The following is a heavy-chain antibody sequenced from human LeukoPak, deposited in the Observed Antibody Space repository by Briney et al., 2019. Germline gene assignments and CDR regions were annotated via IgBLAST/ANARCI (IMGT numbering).Heavy chain of an antibody. Sequence: PGGSLRLSCAASGFTFSSYGMHWVRQAPGKGLEWVAVISYDGSNKYYADSVKGRFTISRDNSKNTLYLQMNSLRVEDTAVYYCAIDQWLVLGGDYWGQGTLVTVSS. D-gene: IGHD6-19*01. V-gene: IGHV3-30*03. CDR1: GFTFSSYG. CDR3: AIDQWLVLGGDY. J-gene: IGHJ4*02. CDR2: ISYDGSNK.